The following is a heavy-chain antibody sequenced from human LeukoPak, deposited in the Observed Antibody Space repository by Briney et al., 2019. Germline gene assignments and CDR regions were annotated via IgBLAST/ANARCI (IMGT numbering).Heavy chain of an antibody. D-gene: IGHD4-17*01. V-gene: IGHV1-18*01. Sequence: ASVKVSCKASGDTFTHYIINWVRQAPGQGLEWMGKISAYNNYTTYAQKFQGRIAMTTDTSTNTAYMDLRSLRSDDTAFYYCAREGADDHGRLQWFDPWGQGTLVTVSS. CDR1: GDTFTHYI. CDR3: AREGADDHGRLQWFDP. CDR2: ISAYNNYT. J-gene: IGHJ5*02.